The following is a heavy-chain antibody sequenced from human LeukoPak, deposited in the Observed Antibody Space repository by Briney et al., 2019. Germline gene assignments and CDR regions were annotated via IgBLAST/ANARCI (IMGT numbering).Heavy chain of an antibody. CDR1: GESTSGFY. CDR2: IYYSGST. J-gene: IGHJ4*02. D-gene: IGHD1-26*01. V-gene: IGHV4-59*01. CDR3: ASRTVGATTDYFDY. Sequence: PSETLSLTCTVSGESTSGFYWNWIRQPPGKGLEWIGYIYYSGSTNYNPSLKSRVTISVDTSKNQFSLKLSSVTAADTAVYYCASRTVGATTDYFDYWGQGTLVTVSS.